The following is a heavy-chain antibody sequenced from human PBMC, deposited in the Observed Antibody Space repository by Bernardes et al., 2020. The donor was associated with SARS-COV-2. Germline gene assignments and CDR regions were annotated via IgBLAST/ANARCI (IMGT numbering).Heavy chain of an antibody. CDR1: GGSISSYY. V-gene: IGHV4-59*08. D-gene: IGHD3-16*02. CDR3: ASGGYDYVWGSYRYNRASVYFDY. CDR2: IYYSGST. Sequence: SETLSLTCTVSGGSISSYYWSWIRQPPGKGLEWIGYIYYSGSTNYNPSLKSRVTISVDTSKNQFSLKLSSVTAADTAVYYCASGGYDYVWGSYRYNRASVYFDYWGQGTLVTVSS. J-gene: IGHJ4*02.